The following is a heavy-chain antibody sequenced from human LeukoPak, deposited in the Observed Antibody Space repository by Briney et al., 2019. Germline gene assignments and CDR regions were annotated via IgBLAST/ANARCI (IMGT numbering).Heavy chain of an antibody. V-gene: IGHV7-4-1*02. D-gene: IGHD3-22*01. CDR1: GYTFTSYG. CDR2: IHPSTGNP. CDR3: AREVLYDSSGYSMIDY. Sequence: ASVKVSCKASGYTFTSYGISWVRQAPGQGLEWMGWIHPSTGNPTYAQDFTGRFVFSLDTSVSTAYLQISSLKAEDTAVYYCAREVLYDSSGYSMIDYWGQGTLVTVSS. J-gene: IGHJ4*02.